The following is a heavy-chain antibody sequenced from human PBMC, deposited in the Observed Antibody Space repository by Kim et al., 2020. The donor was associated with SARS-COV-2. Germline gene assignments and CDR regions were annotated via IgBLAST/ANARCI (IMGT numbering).Heavy chain of an antibody. J-gene: IGHJ6*03. CDR1: GGSFSGYY. CDR3: ARTGQDIVVVVAVYDYCYYIDV. CDR2: INHSGST. Sequence: SETLSLTCAVYGGSFSGYYWRWIRQPPGKGLEWIGEINHSGSTNYNPSLKSRDTTSVDTSKNQFSLKLSSVTAADTAVYYCARTGQDIVVVVAVYDYCYYIDVLGKGATGTGSS. D-gene: IGHD2-15*01. V-gene: IGHV4-34*01.